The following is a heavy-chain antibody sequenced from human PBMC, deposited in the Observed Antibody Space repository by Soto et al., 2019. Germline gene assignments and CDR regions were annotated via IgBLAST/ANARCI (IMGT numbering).Heavy chain of an antibody. D-gene: IGHD4-17*01. CDR2: IYPGDSDT. CDR1: GYRFTSYL. CDR3: ARGHEYGGNSDAFDI. V-gene: IGHV5-51*01. J-gene: IGHJ3*02. Sequence: PGESLKISCKGSGYRFTSYLIGWVRQLPGKGLEWMGIIYPGDSDTRYSPSFQGQVTISADKSISTAYLQWSSLKASDTAMYYCARGHEYGGNSDAFDIWGQGTVVTVSS.